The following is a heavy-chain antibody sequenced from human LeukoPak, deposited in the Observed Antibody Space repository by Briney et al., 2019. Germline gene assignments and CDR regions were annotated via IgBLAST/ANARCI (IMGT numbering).Heavy chain of an antibody. CDR1: GFTFSSYG. D-gene: IGHD3-22*01. V-gene: IGHV3-30*18. Sequence: GGSLRLSCAASGFTFSSYGMHWVRQAPGKGLEWVAVISYDGSNKYYADSVKGRFTISRDNSKNTLYLQMNSLRAEDTAVYYCAKDLYYYDSSGYLGLFAYWGQGTLVTVSS. CDR3: AKDLYYYDSSGYLGLFAY. CDR2: ISYDGSNK. J-gene: IGHJ4*02.